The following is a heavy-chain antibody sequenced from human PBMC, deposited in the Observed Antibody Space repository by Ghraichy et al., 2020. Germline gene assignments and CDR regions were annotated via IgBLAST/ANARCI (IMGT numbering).Heavy chain of an antibody. CDR1: GFTFSSYA. J-gene: IGHJ4*02. CDR3: AKDETQVVVPAAKGY. CDR2: ISGSGGST. Sequence: GGSLRLSCAASGFTFSSYAMSWVRQAPGKGLEWVSAISGSGGSTYYADSVKGRFTISRDNSKNTLYLQMNSLRAEDTAVYYCAKDETQVVVPAAKGYWGQGTLVTVSS. V-gene: IGHV3-23*01. D-gene: IGHD2-2*01.